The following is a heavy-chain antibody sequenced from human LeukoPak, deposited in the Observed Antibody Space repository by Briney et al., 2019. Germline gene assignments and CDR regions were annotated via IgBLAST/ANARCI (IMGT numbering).Heavy chain of an antibody. CDR2: ISAYNGNT. CDR1: GYTFTSYG. CDR3: ARVARTVYSSSTPDY. Sequence: ASVKVSCKASGYTFTSYGISWVRQAPGQGLEWMGWISAYNGNTNYAQKLQGRVTMTTDTSTSTAYMELSSLRSEDTAVYYCARVARTVYSSSTPDYWGQGTLVTVSS. J-gene: IGHJ4*02. V-gene: IGHV1-18*01. D-gene: IGHD6-13*01.